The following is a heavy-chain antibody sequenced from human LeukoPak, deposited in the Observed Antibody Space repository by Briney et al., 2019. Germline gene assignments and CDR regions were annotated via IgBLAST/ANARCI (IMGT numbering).Heavy chain of an antibody. CDR2: ISHSGST. J-gene: IGHJ5*02. CDR3: ARAHWFLDYGDHPAVRNWFDP. V-gene: IGHV4-38-2*02. CDR1: GYSISSGYY. D-gene: IGHD4-17*01. Sequence: SETLSLTCTVSGYSISSGYYWGWIRQPPGKGLEWIGSISHSGSTYYNPSLKSRVTISVERSKNQFSLKLSSVTAADTALYYCARAHWFLDYGDHPAVRNWFDPWGQGTLVTVSS.